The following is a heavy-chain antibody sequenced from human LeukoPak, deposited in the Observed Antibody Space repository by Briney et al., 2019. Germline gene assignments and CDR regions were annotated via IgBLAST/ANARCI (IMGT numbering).Heavy chain of an antibody. CDR3: AKGDSYGFDY. CDR1: GFIFSNSV. V-gene: IGHV3-30*02. D-gene: IGHD5-18*01. CDR2: IRKDGSGT. J-gene: IGHJ4*02. Sequence: PGGSLRLSCVASGFIFSNSVMHWVRQAPGKGLEWVAFIRKDGSGTYYADSVKGRFTISRDNSKNTVHLQMSSLGAEDTAVYYCAKGDSYGFDYWGQGSPVTVSS.